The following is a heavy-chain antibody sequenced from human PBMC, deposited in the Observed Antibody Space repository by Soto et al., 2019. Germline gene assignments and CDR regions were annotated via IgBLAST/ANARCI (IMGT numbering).Heavy chain of an antibody. CDR2: ISYDGSNK. V-gene: IGHV3-30-3*01. CDR1: GFTFSSYA. CDR3: ARDLLDSGSYIDY. J-gene: IGHJ4*02. D-gene: IGHD1-26*01. Sequence: PGGSLRLSCAASGFTFSSYAMHWVRQAPGKGLEWVAVISYDGSNKYYADSVKGRFTISRDNSKNTLYLQMNSLRAEDTAVYYCARDLLDSGSYIDYWGQGTLVTVSS.